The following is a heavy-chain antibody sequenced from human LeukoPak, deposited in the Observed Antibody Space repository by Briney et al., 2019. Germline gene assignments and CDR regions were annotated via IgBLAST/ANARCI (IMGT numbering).Heavy chain of an antibody. J-gene: IGHJ5*02. V-gene: IGHV1-2*02. Sequence: ASVKVSCKAPGYTFTGYYMHWVRQAPGQGPEWMGWINPNSGGTDYAQKFQGRVTMTRDTSINTAYMELSSLRSDDTAVYYCARGRYCSDGNCYHNWFDPWGQGTLVTVSS. CDR3: ARGRYCSDGNCYHNWFDP. CDR1: GYTFTGYY. CDR2: INPNSGGT. D-gene: IGHD2-15*01.